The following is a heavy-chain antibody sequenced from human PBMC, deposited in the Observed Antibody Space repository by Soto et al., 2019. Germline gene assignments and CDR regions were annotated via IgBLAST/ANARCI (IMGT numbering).Heavy chain of an antibody. D-gene: IGHD1-1*01. J-gene: IGHJ4*02. CDR1: GLTLSNYA. CDR2: ISASGGSA. Sequence: EVQLLESGGGLEQPGGSLRLSCAASGLTLSNYAMSWVRQAPGKWLEWVSIISASGGSAYYAASVKGRFTTSRDNSKNTLYLQMNRLRPDDTAVYYCAEGRQLWDPFDDWGQGTLVTVSS. CDR3: AEGRQLWDPFDD. V-gene: IGHV3-23*01.